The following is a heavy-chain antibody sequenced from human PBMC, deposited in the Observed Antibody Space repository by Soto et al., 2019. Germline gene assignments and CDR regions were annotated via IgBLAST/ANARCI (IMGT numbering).Heavy chain of an antibody. CDR2: INPNSGGT. V-gene: IGHV1-2*02. D-gene: IGHD2-2*01. CDR3: ARVPDIVVVPDVARNYAGDYFDY. Sequence: QVPLVQSGAEVKKPGASVKVSCKASGYTFTGYYMHWVRQAPGQGLEWMGWINPNSGGTNYAQKFQGRVTMTRDTSISTAYMELSRLRSDDTAVYYCARVPDIVVVPDVARNYAGDYFDYWGQGTLVTVSS. CDR1: GYTFTGYY. J-gene: IGHJ4*02.